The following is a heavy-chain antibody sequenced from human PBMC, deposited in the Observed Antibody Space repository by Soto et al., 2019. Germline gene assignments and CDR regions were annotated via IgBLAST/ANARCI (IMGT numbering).Heavy chain of an antibody. D-gene: IGHD6-13*01. CDR2: IFWGDDV. CDR1: GFSLRAAGVG. CDR3: AHSRAAVDLGAADYAY. Sequence: QITLKESGPTLVKPTQTLTLTCTFSGFSLRAAGVGVGWIRQPPGKALEWLAAIFWGDDVRYSPSLKSRLSVTKDISKNQVVLVMTNMDPLDTGTYYCAHSRAAVDLGAADYAYWGQGILVTVSS. J-gene: IGHJ4*02. V-gene: IGHV2-5*02.